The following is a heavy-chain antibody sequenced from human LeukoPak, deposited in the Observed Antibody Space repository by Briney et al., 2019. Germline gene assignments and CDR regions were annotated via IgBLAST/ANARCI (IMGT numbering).Heavy chain of an antibody. V-gene: IGHV1-18*01. CDR2: ISAYNGNT. Sequence: GASVKVSCKASGYTFTSYGISWVRQAPGQGLEWMGWISAYNGNTNYAQKLQGRVTMTTDTSTSTAYMELRSLRSDDTAVYYCARDPTFWWELPGFDYWGQGTLVTVSS. D-gene: IGHD1-26*01. J-gene: IGHJ4*02. CDR3: ARDPTFWWELPGFDY. CDR1: GYTFTSYG.